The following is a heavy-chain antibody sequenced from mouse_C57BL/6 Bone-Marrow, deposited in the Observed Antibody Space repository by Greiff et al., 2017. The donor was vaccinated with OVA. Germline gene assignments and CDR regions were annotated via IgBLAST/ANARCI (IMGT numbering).Heavy chain of an antibody. Sequence: EVQGVESGGDLVKPGGSLKLSCAASGFTFSSYGMSWVRQTPDKRLEWVATISSGGSYTYYPDSVKGRFIISRDNAKNTLYLQMSSLKSEDTAMYYCARPSITTVVEGGNAMDYWGQGTSVTVSS. D-gene: IGHD1-1*01. CDR1: GFTFSSYG. J-gene: IGHJ4*01. CDR2: ISSGGSYT. V-gene: IGHV5-6*01. CDR3: ARPSITTVVEGGNAMDY.